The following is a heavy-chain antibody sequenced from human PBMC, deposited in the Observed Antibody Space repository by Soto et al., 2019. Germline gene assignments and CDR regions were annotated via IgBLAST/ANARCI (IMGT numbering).Heavy chain of an antibody. Sequence: ASVKVSCKASGGTFSSYAISWVRQVPGQGLEWMGWINPNSGGTNYAQKFQGRVTMTRDTSISTAYMELSRLRSDDTAVYYCARLEQLVYYFDYWGQGTLVTVSS. CDR3: ARLEQLVYYFDY. D-gene: IGHD6-6*01. J-gene: IGHJ4*02. CDR1: GGTFSSYA. CDR2: INPNSGGT. V-gene: IGHV1-2*02.